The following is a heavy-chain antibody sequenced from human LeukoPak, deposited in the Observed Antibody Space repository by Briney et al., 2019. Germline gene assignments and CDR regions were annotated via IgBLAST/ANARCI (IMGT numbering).Heavy chain of an antibody. Sequence: GGSLRLSCAASGFTFSSYAMHWVRQAPGKGLEWVAVILYDGSNKYYADSVKGRFTISRDNSKNTLYLQMNSLRAENTAVYYCARAVADLGDAFDIWGQGTMVTVSS. J-gene: IGHJ3*02. V-gene: IGHV3-30*04. D-gene: IGHD6-19*01. CDR3: ARAVADLGDAFDI. CDR2: ILYDGSNK. CDR1: GFTFSSYA.